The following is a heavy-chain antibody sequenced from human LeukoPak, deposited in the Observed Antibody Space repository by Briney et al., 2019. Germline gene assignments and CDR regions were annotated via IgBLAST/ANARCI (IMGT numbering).Heavy chain of an antibody. CDR2: FYNGINT. Sequence: GGSLRLSCAATGLTVSSNYMSWVRQAPGKGLEWVSVFYNGINTYSADSVKGRFTTSRDNSKNTLYLQMNSLRVEDTAVYFCARVGSGNTYGYGDYWGQGTLVTVSS. D-gene: IGHD5-18*01. V-gene: IGHV3-66*01. CDR3: ARVGSGNTYGYGDY. CDR1: GLTVSSNY. J-gene: IGHJ4*02.